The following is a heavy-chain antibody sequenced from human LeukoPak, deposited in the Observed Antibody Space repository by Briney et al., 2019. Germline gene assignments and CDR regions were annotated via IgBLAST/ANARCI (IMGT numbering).Heavy chain of an antibody. CDR2: ISVDGETT. J-gene: IGHJ4*02. Sequence: GGSLRLSCVVSGFSVGTFGMSWVRQAPGKGLEWISAISVDGETTYYADSVRGRFVISRDNSRNTLYLQLSSRTAEDTAVYYCAQGYNAGWYPNWGQGSLVSVS. CDR3: AQGYNAGWYPN. V-gene: IGHV3-23*01. D-gene: IGHD6-19*01. CDR1: GFSVGTFG.